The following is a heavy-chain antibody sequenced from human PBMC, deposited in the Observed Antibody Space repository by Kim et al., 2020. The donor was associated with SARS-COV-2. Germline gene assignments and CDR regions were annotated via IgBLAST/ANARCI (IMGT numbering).Heavy chain of an antibody. D-gene: IGHD3-9*01. Sequence: SETLSLTCTVSGGSISNYFWSWIRQPPGKGLEWIGNIYYSGNTNYNPSLKSRVTISVDTSKNHFSLKLRSVTAADTAVYYCARVVRYYDILTGYYGGNYYYYGIDVWGQGTTVTVSS. CDR2: IYYSGNT. CDR1: GGSISNYF. V-gene: IGHV4-59*13. J-gene: IGHJ6*02. CDR3: ARVVRYYDILTGYYGGNYYYYGIDV.